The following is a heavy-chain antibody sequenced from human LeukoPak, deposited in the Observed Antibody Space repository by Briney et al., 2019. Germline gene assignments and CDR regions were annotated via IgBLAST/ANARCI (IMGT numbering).Heavy chain of an antibody. J-gene: IGHJ4*02. Sequence: GGSLRLSCAASGFAFDDYGMSWVRQAPGKGLEWVSGINWNGGSTGYADSVKGRFTISRDNAKNSLYLQMNSLRAEDTALYYCAREIGSGWYNYFDYWGQGTLVTVSS. CDR2: INWNGGST. CDR3: AREIGSGWYNYFDY. CDR1: GFAFDDYG. V-gene: IGHV3-20*04. D-gene: IGHD6-19*01.